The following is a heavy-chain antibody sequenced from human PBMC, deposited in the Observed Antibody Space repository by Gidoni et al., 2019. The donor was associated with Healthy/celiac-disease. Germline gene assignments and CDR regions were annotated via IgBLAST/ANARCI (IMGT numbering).Heavy chain of an antibody. D-gene: IGHD6-6*01. Sequence: QVQLVQSGAEVKKPGASVKVSCKASGYIFTSYGIRWVRQDPGQGLEWMGWTSAYNGNTNYAQKLQGRVTMTTDTSTSTAYMELRSLRSDDTAVYYCARGGDPLYSSSSYYYYYGMDVWGQGTTVTVSS. V-gene: IGHV1-18*01. CDR1: GYIFTSYG. CDR2: TSAYNGNT. CDR3: ARGGDPLYSSSSYYYYYGMDV. J-gene: IGHJ6*02.